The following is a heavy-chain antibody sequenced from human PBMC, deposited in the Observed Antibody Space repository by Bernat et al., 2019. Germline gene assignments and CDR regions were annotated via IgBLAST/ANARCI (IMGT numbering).Heavy chain of an antibody. D-gene: IGHD6-19*01. Sequence: VRLVESGGGVVQPGRSLRLSCAASGFTFSSYGMHWVRQAPGKGLEWVAVISYDGSNKYYADSVKGRFTISRDNSKNTLYLQMNSLRAEDTAVYYCAKGQWLVQDYFDYWGQGTLVTVSS. CDR3: AKGQWLVQDYFDY. V-gene: IGHV3-30*18. J-gene: IGHJ4*02. CDR1: GFTFSSYG. CDR2: ISYDGSNK.